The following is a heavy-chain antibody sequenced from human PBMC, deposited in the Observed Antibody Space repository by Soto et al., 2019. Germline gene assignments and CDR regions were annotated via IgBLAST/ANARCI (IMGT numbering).Heavy chain of an antibody. CDR1: GFTFGDHY. CDR3: AFGEESRYYYYGMDV. Sequence: GGSLRLSCAVSGFTFGDHYIDWVRQAPGKGLEWVGSIRNKTHSYSTAYAASVKGRFTFSRDDSKNSVYLQMNSLRAEDTAVYYCAFGEESRYYYYGMDVWGQGTTVTVSS. V-gene: IGHV3-72*01. J-gene: IGHJ6*02. CDR2: IRNKTHSYST. D-gene: IGHD3-10*01.